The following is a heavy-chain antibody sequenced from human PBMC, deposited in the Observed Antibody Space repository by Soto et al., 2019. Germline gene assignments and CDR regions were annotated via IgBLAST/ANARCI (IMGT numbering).Heavy chain of an antibody. CDR1: GGSISSSSYY. D-gene: IGHD6-13*01. Sequence: SETLSLTCTVSGGSISSSSYYWGWIRQPPGKGLEWIGSIYYSGSTYYNPSLKSRVTISVYTSKNQFSLKLSSVSAADTAVYYCSAAGYYYYGMDVWGQGTTVTVSS. J-gene: IGHJ6*02. CDR3: SAAGYYYYGMDV. CDR2: IYYSGST. V-gene: IGHV4-39*01.